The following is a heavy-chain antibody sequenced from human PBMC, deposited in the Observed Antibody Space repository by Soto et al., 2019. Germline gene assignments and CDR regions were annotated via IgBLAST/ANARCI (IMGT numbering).Heavy chain of an antibody. CDR2: IYYSGST. Sequence: SETLSLTCTVSGRSISSVNYYWSWIRQPPGKGLEWIGYIYYSGSTYYNPSLRSRVTISVDTSKNQFSLKLSSVTAADTAKYFCAREGNLGRWLQPLDFWGQGTLVTVSS. V-gene: IGHV4-30-4*02. D-gene: IGHD5-12*01. CDR3: AREGNLGRWLQPLDF. CDR1: GRSISSVNYY. J-gene: IGHJ4*02.